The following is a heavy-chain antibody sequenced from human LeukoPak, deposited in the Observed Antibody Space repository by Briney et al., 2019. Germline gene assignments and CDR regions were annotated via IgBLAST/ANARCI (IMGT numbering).Heavy chain of an antibody. V-gene: IGHV3-21*01. CDR2: TSSSSSYI. CDR3: AREKIWFGDHDGMDV. D-gene: IGHD3-10*01. Sequence: GGSLRLSCAASGFIFSSYSMNWVRQAPGKGLEWVSSTSSSSSYIYYADSVKGRFTISRDNAKNSLYLQMNSLRAEDTAVYYCAREKIWFGDHDGMDVWGQGTTVSVSS. CDR1: GFIFSSYS. J-gene: IGHJ6*02.